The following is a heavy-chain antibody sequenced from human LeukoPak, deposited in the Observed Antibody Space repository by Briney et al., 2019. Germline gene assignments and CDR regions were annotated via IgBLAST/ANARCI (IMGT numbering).Heavy chain of an antibody. Sequence: ASVKVSCKASGYTFTGYYMHWVRQAPGQGLEWMGWIDPNSGGTNYAQKFQGRVTMTRDTSISTAYMELSRLRSDDTAVYYCARAVTMIVVSPDAFDIWGQGTMVTVSS. V-gene: IGHV1-2*02. J-gene: IGHJ3*02. D-gene: IGHD3-22*01. CDR3: ARAVTMIVVSPDAFDI. CDR1: GYTFTGYY. CDR2: IDPNSGGT.